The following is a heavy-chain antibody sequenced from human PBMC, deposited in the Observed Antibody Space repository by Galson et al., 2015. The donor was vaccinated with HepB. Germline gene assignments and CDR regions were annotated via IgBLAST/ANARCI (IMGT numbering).Heavy chain of an antibody. V-gene: IGHV1-18*01. J-gene: IGHJ4*02. CDR1: GYTFASHT. CDR3: ARRKFDEGAFDY. CDR2: INTYNGQT. D-gene: IGHD1-26*01. Sequence: SVKVSCKASGYTFASHTLDWLRQAPGQGPEWVGRINTYNGQTDFAQKFQGRVTMTIETSTSTAYLELRSLSSDDTAVYYCARRKFDEGAFDYWGQGTLVTVSS.